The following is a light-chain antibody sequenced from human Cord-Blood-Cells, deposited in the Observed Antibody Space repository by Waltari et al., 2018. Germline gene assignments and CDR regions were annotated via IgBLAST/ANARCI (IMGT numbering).Light chain of an antibody. CDR2: EGS. Sequence: QSALTQPASVSGSPGQSITISCTGTSSDVGSYNLVSLYQQHPGKAPKLLIYEGSKRPSGVSNRFSGSKSGNTASLTISGLQAEYEADYYCCSYAGSSTWVFGGGTKLTVL. V-gene: IGLV2-23*01. J-gene: IGLJ3*02. CDR3: CSYAGSSTWV. CDR1: SSDVGSYNL.